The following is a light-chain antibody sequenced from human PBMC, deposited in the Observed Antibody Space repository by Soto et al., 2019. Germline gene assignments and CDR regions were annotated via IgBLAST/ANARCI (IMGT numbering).Light chain of an antibody. CDR1: SSDIGAYNY. CDR2: EVI. CDR3: SSFAGTKGV. J-gene: IGLJ1*01. V-gene: IGLV2-8*01. Sequence: QSVLTQPPSASGSPGQSVTISCTGTSSDIGAYNYVSWYQQHPGKAPKLMIYEVIKRPSGVPDRFSGSKSDNTASLTVSGLQAEDEADYYCSSFAGTKGVFGTGTKLTVL.